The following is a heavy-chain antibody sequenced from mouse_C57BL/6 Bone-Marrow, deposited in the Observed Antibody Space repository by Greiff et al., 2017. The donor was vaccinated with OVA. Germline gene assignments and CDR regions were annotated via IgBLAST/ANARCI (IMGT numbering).Heavy chain of an antibody. J-gene: IGHJ3*01. Sequence: DVHLVESGEGLVKPGGSLKLSCAASGFTFSSYAMSWVRQTPEKRLEWVAYISSGGDYIYYADTVKGRFTISRDNARNTLYLQMSSLKSEDTAMYYCTRDYYGSSYPAWFAYWGQGTLVTVSA. D-gene: IGHD1-1*01. CDR1: GFTFSSYA. CDR3: TRDYYGSSYPAWFAY. V-gene: IGHV5-9-1*02. CDR2: ISSGGDYI.